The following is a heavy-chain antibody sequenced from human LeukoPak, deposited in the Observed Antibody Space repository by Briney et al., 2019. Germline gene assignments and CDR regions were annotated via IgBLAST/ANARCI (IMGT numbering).Heavy chain of an antibody. CDR3: AREGYCSSTSCYDGAFDI. CDR2: ISSSSSYT. Sequence: GGSLRLSCAASGFTFSDYYMSWIRQAPGKGLEWVSYISSSSSYTNYADSVKGRFTISRDNAKNSLYLQMNSLRAEDTAVYHCAREGYCSSTSCYDGAFDIWGQGTMVTVSS. D-gene: IGHD2-2*01. J-gene: IGHJ3*02. CDR1: GFTFSDYY. V-gene: IGHV3-11*06.